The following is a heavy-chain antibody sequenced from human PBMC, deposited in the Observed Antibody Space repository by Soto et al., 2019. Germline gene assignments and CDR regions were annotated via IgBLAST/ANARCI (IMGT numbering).Heavy chain of an antibody. D-gene: IGHD2-2*01. V-gene: IGHV1-3*04. J-gene: IGHJ5*02. CDR2: MHTGYGKT. Sequence: QVQLLQSGAEVKRPGASVKISSKASGYSFMNYAMHWVRQAPGQGLEWIGWMHTGYGKTKYSLKLQGRVTIPRDTSASIAYMERSSRRFEDAAVYYCARVPRYSADVVEVPAVMYDKCFDPWGQGTLVTVPS. CDR1: GYSFMNYA. CDR3: ARVPRYSADVVEVPAVMYDKCFDP.